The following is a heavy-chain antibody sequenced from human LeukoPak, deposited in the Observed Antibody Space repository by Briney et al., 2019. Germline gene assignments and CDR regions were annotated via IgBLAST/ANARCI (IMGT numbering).Heavy chain of an antibody. Sequence: GGSLRLSCAASGFTFSSYWMSWVRQAPGKGLEWVANIKQDGSDKYYVDSVKGRFTISRDNAKNSLYLQMNSLRAKDTAVYYCARVSFYDSSGYSYSGIFDYWGQGTLVTVSS. CDR1: GFTFSSYW. J-gene: IGHJ4*02. D-gene: IGHD3-22*01. CDR2: IKQDGSDK. V-gene: IGHV3-7*01. CDR3: ARVSFYDSSGYSYSGIFDY.